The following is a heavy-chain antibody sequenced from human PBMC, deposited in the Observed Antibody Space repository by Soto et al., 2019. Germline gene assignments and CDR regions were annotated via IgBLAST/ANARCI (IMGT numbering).Heavy chain of an antibody. J-gene: IGHJ4*02. Sequence: PSETLSLTCAVYGGSFSGYYWSWIRQPPGKWLEWIGEINHSGSTNYNPSLKSRVTISVDTSKNQFSLKLSSVTAADTAVYYCARGIDYYDSSGYYFFDYWGQGTLVTVSS. CDR3: ARGIDYYDSSGYYFFDY. V-gene: IGHV4-34*01. CDR2: INHSGST. D-gene: IGHD3-22*01. CDR1: GGSFSGYY.